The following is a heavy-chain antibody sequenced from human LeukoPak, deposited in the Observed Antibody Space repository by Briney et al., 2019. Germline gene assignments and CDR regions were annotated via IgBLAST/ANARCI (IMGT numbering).Heavy chain of an antibody. CDR3: TRGGNIGYNYNAFDV. CDR2: ISSSRIT. V-gene: IGHV3-48*03. D-gene: IGHD3-22*01. Sequence: PGGSLRLSCAASGFTFSTYEMNWVRQAPGKGLEWVSFISSSRITYHADSVKGRFTISRDNARNSLYLQMKSLRAEDTAVYYCTRGGNIGYNYNAFDVWGQGTMVAVSS. J-gene: IGHJ3*01. CDR1: GFTFSTYE.